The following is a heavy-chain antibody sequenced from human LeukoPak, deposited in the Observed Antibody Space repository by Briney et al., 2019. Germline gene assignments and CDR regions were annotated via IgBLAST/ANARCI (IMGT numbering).Heavy chain of an antibody. D-gene: IGHD2-21*02. V-gene: IGHV3-30*04. Sequence: GGSLRLSCAASGFTFSSYAMHWVRQAPGKGLEWVAVISYDGSNKYYADSVKGRFTISRDNSKNTLYLQMNSLRAEDTAVYYCAKGRAYCGGDCYPNWFDPWGQGTLVTVSS. CDR2: ISYDGSNK. CDR1: GFTFSSYA. CDR3: AKGRAYCGGDCYPNWFDP. J-gene: IGHJ5*02.